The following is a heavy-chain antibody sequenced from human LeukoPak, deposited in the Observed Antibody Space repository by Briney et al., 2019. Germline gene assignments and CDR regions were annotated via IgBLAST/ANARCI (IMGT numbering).Heavy chain of an antibody. Sequence: PSGTLSLTCGVSGGSITNTNYWTWVRQPPGKGLEWIGEVNLQGSTNYNPSLMGRVAIAVDTSENHISLQLTSVTAADTAVYYCTREGGPYRPLDYSGQGTLVTVSS. CDR1: GGSITNTNY. J-gene: IGHJ4*02. CDR3: TREGGPYRPLDY. CDR2: VNLQGST. V-gene: IGHV4-4*02.